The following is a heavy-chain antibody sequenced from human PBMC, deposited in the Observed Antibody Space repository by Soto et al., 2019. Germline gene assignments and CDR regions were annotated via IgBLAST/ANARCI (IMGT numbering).Heavy chain of an antibody. CDR2: IYYSGST. Sequence: QLQLQESGPGLVKPSETLSLTCTVSGGSISSSSYYWGWIRQPPGKGLEWIGSIYYSGSTYYNPSLKSRVTISVDTSKNQFSLKLSSVTAADTAVYYCANSVEYGSGINGVLHPRNSDWGQGTLVTVSS. CDR1: GGSISSSSYY. D-gene: IGHD3-10*01. J-gene: IGHJ4*02. CDR3: ANSVEYGSGINGVLHPRNSD. V-gene: IGHV4-39*01.